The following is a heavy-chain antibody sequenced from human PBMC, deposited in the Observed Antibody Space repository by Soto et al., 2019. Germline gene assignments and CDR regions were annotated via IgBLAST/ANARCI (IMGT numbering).Heavy chain of an antibody. D-gene: IGHD4-4*01. J-gene: IGHJ6*02. CDR2: INPNSGGT. CDR1: GYTFTGYY. CDR3: ARDLPTVTTFGQSIAPYYYYYGMDV. Sequence: SCKASGYTFTGYYMHWVRQAPGQGLEWMGWINPNSGGTNYAQKFQGWVTMTRDTSISTAYMELSRLRSDDTAVYYCARDLPTVTTFGQSIAPYYYYYGMDVWGQGTTVTVSS. V-gene: IGHV1-2*04.